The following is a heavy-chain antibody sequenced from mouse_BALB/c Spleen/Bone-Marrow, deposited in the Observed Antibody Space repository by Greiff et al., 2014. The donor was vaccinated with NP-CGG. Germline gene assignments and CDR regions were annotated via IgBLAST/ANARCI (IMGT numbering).Heavy chain of an antibody. J-gene: IGHJ4*01. CDR3: ARSRAMDY. CDR2: INPNNGNT. Sequence: VQLKQSGPDLVKPGASVKMSCKASGYTFTDYYMKWVKQSHGKRLEWIGDINPNNGNTFYNQKFKSKASLTVDKSSTTAYMQLNSLTSEDSAVYYCARSRAMDYWGQGTSVTVSS. V-gene: IGHV1-26*01. CDR1: GYTFTDYY.